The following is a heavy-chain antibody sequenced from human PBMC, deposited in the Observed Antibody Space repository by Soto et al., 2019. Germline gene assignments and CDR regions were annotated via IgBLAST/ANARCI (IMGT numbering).Heavy chain of an antibody. CDR3: ARDQRGSSSGSQQYYYGMDV. Sequence: VKVSCKASGYTFTIYYMHWVRQAPGQGLEWMGIINPSGGSTSYAQKFQGRVTMTRDTSTSTVYMELSSLRSEDTAVYYCARDQRGSSSGSQQYYYGMDVWGQGTTVTVSS. CDR2: INPSGGST. D-gene: IGHD6-6*01. CDR1: GYTFTIYY. V-gene: IGHV1-46*01. J-gene: IGHJ6*02.